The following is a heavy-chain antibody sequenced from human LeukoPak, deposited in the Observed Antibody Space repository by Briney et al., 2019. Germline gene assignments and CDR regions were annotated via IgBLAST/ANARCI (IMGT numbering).Heavy chain of an antibody. Sequence: PGGSLRLSCAASGFTFSSYAMSWVRQAPGKGLEWVSAISGSGGSTYYADSVEGRFTISRDNSKNTLYLQMNSLRAEDTAVYYCAKDHAYGDYLTNWGQGTLVTVSS. CDR1: GFTFSSYA. J-gene: IGHJ4*02. CDR3: AKDHAYGDYLTN. D-gene: IGHD4-17*01. CDR2: ISGSGGST. V-gene: IGHV3-23*01.